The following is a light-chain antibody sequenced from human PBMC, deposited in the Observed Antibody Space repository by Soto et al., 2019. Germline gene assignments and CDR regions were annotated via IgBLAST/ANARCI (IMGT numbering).Light chain of an antibody. CDR2: GAS. CDR1: QSVSSNY. V-gene: IGKV3-20*01. Sequence: EIVLTQSPGTLSLSPGESATLSCRASQSVSSNYLAWYQQKPGQAPRLLIYGASSRATGIPDRFSGSGSGTDFTLTISRLEPEDFAVYYCQQYGGSPLNFGGGTKVEIK. CDR3: QQYGGSPLN. J-gene: IGKJ4*01.